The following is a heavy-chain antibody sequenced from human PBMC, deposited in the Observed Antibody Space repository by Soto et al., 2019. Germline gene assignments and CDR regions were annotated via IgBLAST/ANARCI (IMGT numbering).Heavy chain of an antibody. CDR3: ARDDYGIYPY. J-gene: IGHJ4*02. CDR2: IDTKNGGT. Sequence: QVQLVQSGTEVKKPGASVEVSCKASGYTVTDYYIHWVRQAPGQGLEWMGWIDTKNGGTIYAQKFQDRVTMTRDASISTAYMDLSRLTSDDTALYYCARDDYGIYPYWGQGTLVTVSS. D-gene: IGHD1-26*01. CDR1: GYTVTDYY. V-gene: IGHV1-2*02.